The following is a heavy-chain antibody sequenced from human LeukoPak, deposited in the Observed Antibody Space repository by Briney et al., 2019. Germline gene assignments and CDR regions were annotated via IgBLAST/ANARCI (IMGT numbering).Heavy chain of an antibody. Sequence: GGSLRLSCAASGFTFSSYSVNWVRQAPGKGLEWVSSISSNSSYIYYADSVKGRFTISRDNAKNSLYLQMNSLRAEDTAVYYCAREGGVRGMDVWGQGTTVTVSS. J-gene: IGHJ6*02. CDR3: AREGGVRGMDV. CDR2: ISSNSSYI. D-gene: IGHD3-10*01. V-gene: IGHV3-21*01. CDR1: GFTFSSYS.